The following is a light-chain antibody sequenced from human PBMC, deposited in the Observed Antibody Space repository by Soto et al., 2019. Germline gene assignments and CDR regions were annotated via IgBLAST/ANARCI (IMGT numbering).Light chain of an antibody. CDR3: QQYDRASWT. Sequence: DIQMTQSPSTLSASVGDRVIITCRASQSISSWLARYQQKPGKAPNLLIYRASTLKSGIPSRFSGSGSGTEFTLTISSLQPDDFATYYCQQYDRASWTFGQGTKVEIK. CDR2: RAS. V-gene: IGKV1-5*03. CDR1: QSISSW. J-gene: IGKJ1*01.